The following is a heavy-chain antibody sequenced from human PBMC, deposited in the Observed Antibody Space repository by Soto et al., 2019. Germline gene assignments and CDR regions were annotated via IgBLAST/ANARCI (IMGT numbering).Heavy chain of an antibody. J-gene: IGHJ5*02. D-gene: IGHD3-22*01. CDR1: GGSINSYY. Sequence: SETLSLTCTVSGGSINSYYWSWIRQPPGKGLEWIGYIYYSGSTNYNPSLKSRVTISVDTSKNQFSLKLSSVTAADTAVYYCARDYYDSSGYVRWFDPWGQGTLVTVSS. CDR3: ARDYYDSSGYVRWFDP. CDR2: IYYSGST. V-gene: IGHV4-59*01.